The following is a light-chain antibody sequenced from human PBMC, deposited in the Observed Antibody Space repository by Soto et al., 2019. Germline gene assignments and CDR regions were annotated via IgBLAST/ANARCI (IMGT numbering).Light chain of an antibody. V-gene: IGKV3-15*01. J-gene: IGKJ2*01. CDR2: GAS. Sequence: EIVMTQSPATLSLSPGERAALSCRATQGINSELPWYQQKPGQPPRLLIYGASTRATGVPARFTGSESGSEFSLTISGLQSEDFAVYYCQQGHNWPLTFGQGTRLEI. CDR3: QQGHNWPLT. CDR1: QGINSE.